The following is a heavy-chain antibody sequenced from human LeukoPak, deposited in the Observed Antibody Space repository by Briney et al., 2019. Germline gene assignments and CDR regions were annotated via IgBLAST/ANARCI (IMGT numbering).Heavy chain of an antibody. V-gene: IGHV3-23*01. D-gene: IGHD2-2*01. Sequence: GGSLRLSCAASGFTFSSYDMTWVRQAPGKGLEWVSGISGSGGYTRYADSVKGRFTISRDNSKNTLYLQMNSLRAEDTALYYCAKFGCISTSCPFDSWGQGTPVTVSS. CDR3: AKFGCISTSCPFDS. J-gene: IGHJ4*02. CDR2: ISGSGGYT. CDR1: GFTFSSYD.